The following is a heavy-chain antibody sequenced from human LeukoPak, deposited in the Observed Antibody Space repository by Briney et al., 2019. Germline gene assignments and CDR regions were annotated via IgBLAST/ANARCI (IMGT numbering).Heavy chain of an antibody. CDR3: ARVGGYCSGGSCYGPGPTPDY. CDR1: GYTFTSYD. J-gene: IGHJ4*02. Sequence: GASVKVSCKASGYTFTSYDINWVRQATGQGLEWMGWMNPNSGNTCYAQKFQGRLTMTRNTSISTAYMELSSLRSEDTAVYYWARVGGYCSGGSCYGPGPTPDYWGQGTLVTVSS. V-gene: IGHV1-8*01. CDR2: MNPNSGNT. D-gene: IGHD2-15*01.